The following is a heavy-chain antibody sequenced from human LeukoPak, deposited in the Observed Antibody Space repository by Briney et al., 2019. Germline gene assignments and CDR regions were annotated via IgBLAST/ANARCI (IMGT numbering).Heavy chain of an antibody. Sequence: SETLSLTCTVSGYSISSGYYWGWIRHPPGKGLEWIGYIHYSGNTNYNPSLKSRVTISIDTSQNQFSLNLSSVTAADTAIYYCARGTYRFELWGQGTLVTVSS. D-gene: IGHD1-14*01. CDR3: ARGTYRFEL. J-gene: IGHJ4*02. CDR2: IHYSGNT. V-gene: IGHV4-61*01. CDR1: GYSISSGYY.